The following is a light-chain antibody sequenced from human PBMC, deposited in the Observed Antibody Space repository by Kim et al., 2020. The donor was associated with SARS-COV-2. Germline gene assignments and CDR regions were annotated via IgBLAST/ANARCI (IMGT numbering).Light chain of an antibody. CDR1: SSDVGSFNL. CDR2: EVS. J-gene: IGLJ2*01. V-gene: IGLV2-23*02. CDR3: CSYAGSSTLV. Sequence: QSALTQPASVSGSPGQSITISCTGTSSDVGSFNLVSWYQLHPGKAPKLMIYEVSKRPSGVSNRFSGSKSGNTASLTISGLQAEDEGDYHCCSYAGSSTLVFGGGTQLTVL.